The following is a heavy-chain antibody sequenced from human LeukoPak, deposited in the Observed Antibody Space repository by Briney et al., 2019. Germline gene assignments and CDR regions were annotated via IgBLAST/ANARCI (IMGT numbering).Heavy chain of an antibody. V-gene: IGHV4-34*01. CDR2: INHSGST. Sequence: SETLSLTCAVYGGSFSGYYWSWIRQPPGKGLEWIGEINHSGSTNYNPSLRSRVTISVDTSKNQFSLKLSSVTAADTAVYYCARSSTTVTEDWFDPWGQGTLVTVSS. CDR3: ARSSTTVTEDWFDP. D-gene: IGHD4-17*01. CDR1: GGSFSGYY. J-gene: IGHJ5*02.